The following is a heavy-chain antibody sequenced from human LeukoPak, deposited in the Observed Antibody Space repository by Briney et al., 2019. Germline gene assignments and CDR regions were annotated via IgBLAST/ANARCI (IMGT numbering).Heavy chain of an antibody. CDR2: IYYSGDT. J-gene: IGHJ4*02. Sequence: SETLSLTCTVSGGSIDTSSYYWGWIRQPPGKSLEWIGTIYYSGDTFYNPSLKGRVSISLDTSKNQFSLTLTSVTAADTAVYFCAREYGKIDPTFDYWGQGTLVSVSS. CDR1: GGSIDTSSYY. D-gene: IGHD4-17*01. V-gene: IGHV4-39*07. CDR3: AREYGKIDPTFDY.